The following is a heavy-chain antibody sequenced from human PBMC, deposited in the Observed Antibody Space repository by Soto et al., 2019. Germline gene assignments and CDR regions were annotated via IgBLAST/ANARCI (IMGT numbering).Heavy chain of an antibody. Sequence: ASVKVSCKASGYTFTSYAMHWVRQAPGQRLEWMGWINAGNGNTKYSQKFRGRVTITRDTSASTAYMELSSLRSEDTAVYYCARDSRYNWNYGARYAFDIWGQGTMVTVSS. D-gene: IGHD1-7*01. J-gene: IGHJ3*02. CDR3: ARDSRYNWNYGARYAFDI. CDR1: GYTFTSYA. CDR2: INAGNGNT. V-gene: IGHV1-3*01.